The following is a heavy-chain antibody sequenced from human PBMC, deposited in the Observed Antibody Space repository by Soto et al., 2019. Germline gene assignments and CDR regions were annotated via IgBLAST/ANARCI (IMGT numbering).Heavy chain of an antibody. CDR1: GYTFYRHS. CDR3: ARCIQGDYYYGMDV. J-gene: IGHJ6*02. CDR2: INADYGNT. D-gene: IGHD5-18*01. Sequence: QAQLVQSGAEVKKPGASVKVSCKASGYTFYRHSISWVRQAPGQGLEWMGRINADYGNTQYAQKFRGRVTMTTDTSTTTEYMELTNLRSDDTAVYYCARCIQGDYYYGMDVWGQGTTVTVSS. V-gene: IGHV1-18*01.